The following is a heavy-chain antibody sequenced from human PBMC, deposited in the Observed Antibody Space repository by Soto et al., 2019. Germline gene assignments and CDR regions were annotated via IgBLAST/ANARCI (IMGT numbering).Heavy chain of an antibody. D-gene: IGHD6-6*01. V-gene: IGHV3-48*02. CDR1: GFTFSSYS. J-gene: IGHJ4*02. Sequence: GWSLRLSCAASGFTFSSYSMNWVRQAPGKGLEWVSYISNSGNSIYYADSVKGRFTISRDNAKNSLFLQMNSLRDEDTAVYYCASFSSGWGQGTPVTVSS. CDR3: ASFSSG. CDR2: ISNSGNSI.